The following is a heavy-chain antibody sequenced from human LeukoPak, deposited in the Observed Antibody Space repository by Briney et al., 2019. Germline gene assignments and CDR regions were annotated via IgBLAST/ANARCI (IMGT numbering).Heavy chain of an antibody. CDR1: GYSFTSYW. CDR2: IYPGDSDT. D-gene: IGHD6-13*01. J-gene: IGHJ4*02. CDR3: ARSYSSSHYYFDY. Sequence: GESLKISCKGSGYSFTSYWIGWVRQMPGKGVEGLGIIYPGDSDTRYSPYFQGQVTISAEDSFNHTQLQWSSLKASDTAMYYCARSYSSSHYYFDYWGQGTLVTVSS. V-gene: IGHV5-51*01.